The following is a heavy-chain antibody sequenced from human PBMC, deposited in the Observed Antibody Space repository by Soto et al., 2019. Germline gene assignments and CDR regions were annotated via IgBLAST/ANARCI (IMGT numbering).Heavy chain of an antibody. Sequence: SETLSLTCAFSGGSIRRSKWWSWVRQPPEKGLEWIGEIYHSGSTNYNPSLKSRVTISVDKSKNQFSLKLSSVTAPDTAVYYCARVAAAGTRFYYWGQGTLVTVSS. J-gene: IGHJ4*01. CDR3: ARVAAAGTRFYY. D-gene: IGHD6-13*01. CDR1: GGSIRRSKW. CDR2: IYHSGST. V-gene: IGHV4-4*02.